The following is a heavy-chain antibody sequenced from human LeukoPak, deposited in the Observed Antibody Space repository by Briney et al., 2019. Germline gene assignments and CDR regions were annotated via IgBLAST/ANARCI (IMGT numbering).Heavy chain of an antibody. D-gene: IGHD3-10*01. CDR3: ARDTPYGSGSYNFDY. V-gene: IGHV3-30-3*01. J-gene: IGHJ4*02. CDR2: ISYDGSNK. CDR1: GFTFSSYA. Sequence: PGGSLRLSCAAPGFTFSSYAMSWVRQAPGKGLEWVAVISYDGSNKYYADSVKGRFTISRDNSKNTLYLQMNSLRAEDTAVYYCARDTPYGSGSYNFDYWGQGTLVTVSS.